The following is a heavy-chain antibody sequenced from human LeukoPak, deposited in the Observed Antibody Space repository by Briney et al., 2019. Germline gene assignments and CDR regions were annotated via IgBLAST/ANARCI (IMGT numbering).Heavy chain of an antibody. J-gene: IGHJ4*02. D-gene: IGHD3-16*01. Sequence: TSETLSLTCAVSGGSILTTNWWSWVRQPPGKGLEWIGEVHLSGTSNYNPSLKSRVSMSIDKSKNQLSLKLTSVTAADTAMYYCARGRLGIFPGRWGQGTLVTVSS. CDR2: VHLSGTS. V-gene: IGHV4-4*02. CDR1: GGSILTTNW. CDR3: ARGRLGIFPGR.